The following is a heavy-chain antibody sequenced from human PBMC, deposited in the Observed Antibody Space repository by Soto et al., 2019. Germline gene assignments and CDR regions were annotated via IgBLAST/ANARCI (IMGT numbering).Heavy chain of an antibody. CDR2: IYYSGST. CDR1: GGSISSYY. J-gene: IGHJ4*02. V-gene: IGHV4-59*12. CDR3: ARDIKAAAGNDY. Sequence: SETLSLTCTVSGGSISSYYWSWIRQPPGKGLEWIGYIYYSGSTNYNPSLKSRVTISVDTSKNQFSLKLSSVTAGDTAVYYCARDIKAAAGNDYWGQGTLVTVSS. D-gene: IGHD6-13*01.